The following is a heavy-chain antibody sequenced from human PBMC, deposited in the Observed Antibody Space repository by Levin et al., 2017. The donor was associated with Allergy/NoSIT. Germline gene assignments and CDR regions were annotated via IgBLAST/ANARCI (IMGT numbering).Heavy chain of an antibody. D-gene: IGHD3-10*01. CDR1: GFTFINNA. J-gene: IGHJ4*02. CDR2: ILYTGAT. CDR3: AKDLHYGSAMDY. V-gene: IGHV3-23*01. Sequence: GESLKISCAASGFTFINNAMTWVRQAPGKGLEWVSIILYTGATYYADSVRGRFIVSRDNSKNTLFLQMNSLRAEDTAIYYCAKDLHYGSAMDYWGQGALVTVSS.